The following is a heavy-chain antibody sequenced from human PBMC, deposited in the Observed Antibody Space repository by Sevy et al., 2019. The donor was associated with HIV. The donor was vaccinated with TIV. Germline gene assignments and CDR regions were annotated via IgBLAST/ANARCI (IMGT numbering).Heavy chain of an antibody. V-gene: IGHV1-18*01. CDR2: ISAYNGNT. D-gene: IGHD3-22*01. CDR3: ARGKGPGDSSGYYGLDY. J-gene: IGHJ4*02. Sequence: ASVNVSCKASGYTFTSYGISWVRQAPGQGLEWMGWISAYNGNTNYAQKLQGRVTMTTDTSTSTAYMELRSLRSDDTAVYYCARGKGPGDSSGYYGLDYWGQGTLVTVSS. CDR1: GYTFTSYG.